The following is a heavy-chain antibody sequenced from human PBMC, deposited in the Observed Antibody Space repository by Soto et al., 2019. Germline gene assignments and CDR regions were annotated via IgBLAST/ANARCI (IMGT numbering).Heavy chain of an antibody. CDR2: ISGSGGST. CDR3: AKDQSGWYPGVSRKAEYFQH. CDR1: GFTFSSYA. Sequence: GGSLRLSCAASGFTFSSYAMSWVRQAPGKGLEWVSAISGSGGSTYYADSVKGRFTISRDNSKNTLYLQMNSLRAEDTAVYYCAKDQSGWYPGVSRKAEYFQHWGQGTLVTVSS. D-gene: IGHD6-13*01. V-gene: IGHV3-23*01. J-gene: IGHJ1*01.